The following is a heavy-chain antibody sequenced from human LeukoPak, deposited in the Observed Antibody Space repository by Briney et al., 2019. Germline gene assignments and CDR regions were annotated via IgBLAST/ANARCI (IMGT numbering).Heavy chain of an antibody. CDR2: IKQDGSEK. CDR1: GFTFSSYW. J-gene: IGHJ4*02. V-gene: IGHV3-7*01. D-gene: IGHD6-13*01. CDR3: ARDPGSSWSNYFDY. Sequence: PGGSLRLSCAASGFTFSSYWMSWVRQAPGKGLEWVANIKQDGSEKYYVDSVKGRFTISRDNAKNSLYLQMNSLRAEDTAVYYCARDPGSSWSNYFDYWGQGTLVTVSS.